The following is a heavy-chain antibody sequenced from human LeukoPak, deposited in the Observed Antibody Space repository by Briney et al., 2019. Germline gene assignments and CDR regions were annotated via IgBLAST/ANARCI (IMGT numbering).Heavy chain of an antibody. J-gene: IGHJ4*02. V-gene: IGHV1-2*02. D-gene: IGHD6-13*01. CDR1: GYTFTGYY. Sequence: ASVKVSCKASGYTFTGYYMHWVRQAPGQGLEWMGWINPNSGGTNYAQKFQGRVTMTRDTSISTAYMELSRLRSDDTAVYYCAREAILSIAAAANPYSDYWGQGTLVTVSS. CDR2: INPNSGGT. CDR3: AREAILSIAAAANPYSDY.